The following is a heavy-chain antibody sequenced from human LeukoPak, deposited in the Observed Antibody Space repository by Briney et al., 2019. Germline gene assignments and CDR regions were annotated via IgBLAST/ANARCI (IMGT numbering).Heavy chain of an antibody. Sequence: ASVKVSCKASGYTFTGYYMHWVRQAPGQGLEWMGWINPNSGGTNYAQKFQGRVTMTRDTSISTAYMELSRLRSDDTAVYYCARDDIVVVPVEFDPWGQGTLVTVSS. CDR2: INPNSGGT. V-gene: IGHV1-2*02. CDR3: ARDDIVVVPVEFDP. CDR1: GYTFTGYY. D-gene: IGHD2-2*01. J-gene: IGHJ5*02.